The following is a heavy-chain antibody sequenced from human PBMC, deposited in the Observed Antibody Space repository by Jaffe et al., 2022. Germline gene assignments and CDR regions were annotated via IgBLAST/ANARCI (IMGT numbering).Heavy chain of an antibody. V-gene: IGHV4-38-2*01. Sequence: QVQLQESGPGLVKPSETLSLTCAVSGYSISSGYYWGWIRQPPGKGLEWIGSIYHSGSTYYNPSLKSRVTISVDTSKNQFSLKLSSVTAADTAVYYCASVEMATATFDYWGQGTLVTVSS. CDR3: ASVEMATATFDY. J-gene: IGHJ4*02. CDR1: GYSISSGYY. D-gene: IGHD5-18*01. CDR2: IYHSGST.